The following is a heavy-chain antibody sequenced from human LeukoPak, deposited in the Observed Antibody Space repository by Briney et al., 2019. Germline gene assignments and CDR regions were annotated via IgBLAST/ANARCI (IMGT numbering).Heavy chain of an antibody. D-gene: IGHD1-26*01. CDR1: GFTFDDYA. J-gene: IGHJ4*02. Sequence: GGSLRLSCAASGFTFDDYAMHWVRQAPGKGLEWVSLISWDGGSTYYADSVKGRFTISRDNSKNSLYLQMNSLRAEDTALYYCAKDSGGSYYGPSVYWGQGTLVTASS. V-gene: IGHV3-43D*03. CDR2: ISWDGGST. CDR3: AKDSGGSYYGPSVY.